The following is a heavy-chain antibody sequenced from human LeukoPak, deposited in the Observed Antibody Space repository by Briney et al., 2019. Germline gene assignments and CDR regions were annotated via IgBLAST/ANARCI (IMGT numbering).Heavy chain of an antibody. J-gene: IGHJ4*02. D-gene: IGHD3-10*01. CDR1: GFTFSDYY. Sequence: GGSLRLSCAASGFTFSDYYMSWIRQAPGKGLEWVSYISSSSSYTNYADSVKGRFTISRDNAKNSLYLQMNSLRAEDTAVYYCARVPYYYGSGSYYSGYYFGYWGQGTLVTVSS. V-gene: IGHV3-11*06. CDR3: ARVPYYYGSGSYYSGYYFGY. CDR2: ISSSSSYT.